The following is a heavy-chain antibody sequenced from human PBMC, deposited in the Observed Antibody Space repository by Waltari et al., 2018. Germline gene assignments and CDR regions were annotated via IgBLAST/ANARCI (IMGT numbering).Heavy chain of an antibody. CDR2: IKSRITGGTT. V-gene: IGHV3-15*01. Sequence: EVQLVESGGGLVEPGGSLRLSCAGSGFIFSTAWMPWARQAPGKGLEWVGRIKSRITGGTTEYGAPVKGRFTISRDDSKDTVYLQMNSLKTEDTGVYYCGDFTAFDYWGQGSLVIVSS. CDR3: GDFTAFDY. CDR1: GFIFSTAW. D-gene: IGHD2-8*02. J-gene: IGHJ4*02.